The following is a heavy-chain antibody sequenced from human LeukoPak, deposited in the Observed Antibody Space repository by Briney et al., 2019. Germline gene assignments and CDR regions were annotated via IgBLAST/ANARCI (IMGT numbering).Heavy chain of an antibody. D-gene: IGHD3-16*01. J-gene: IGHJ6*02. Sequence: ASVKVSFKASGYTFTGYYMHWVRQAPEQGLEWMGWINPNSGGTNYEQKFQGRVTMTRDTSISTAYMELSRLRSDDTAVYYCARDQRDYGKGGDYYYYYGMDVWGQGTTVTVSS. CDR3: ARDQRDYGKGGDYYYYYGMDV. V-gene: IGHV1-2*02. CDR1: GYTFTGYY. CDR2: INPNSGGT.